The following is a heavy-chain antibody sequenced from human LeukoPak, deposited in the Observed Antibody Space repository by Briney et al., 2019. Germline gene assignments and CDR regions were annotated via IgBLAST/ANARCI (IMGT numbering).Heavy chain of an antibody. CDR3: ARGQQQLVRGYYYMDV. CDR2: IYYSGST. Sequence: SETLSLTCAVYGGSFSGYYWSWIRQPPGKGLEWIGYIYYSGSTNYNPSLKSRVTISVDTSKNQFSLKLSSVTAADTAVYYCARGQQQLVRGYYYMDVWGKGTTVTVSS. J-gene: IGHJ6*03. D-gene: IGHD6-13*01. V-gene: IGHV4-59*01. CDR1: GGSFSGYY.